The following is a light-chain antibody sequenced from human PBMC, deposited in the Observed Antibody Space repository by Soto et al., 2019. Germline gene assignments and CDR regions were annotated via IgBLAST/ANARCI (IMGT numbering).Light chain of an antibody. CDR2: WGS. CDR3: MQALQTPPST. V-gene: IGKV2-28*01. Sequence: DIVMTQSPLSLPVTPGEPASISCRSSQSVLHSNGYNYLDWYLQKPGQSPQLLIYWGSNRASGVPDRFSGSGSGTDFTLQISRVEADDVGVYYCMQALQTPPSTFGQGTKLEIK. J-gene: IGKJ2*01. CDR1: QSVLHSNGYNY.